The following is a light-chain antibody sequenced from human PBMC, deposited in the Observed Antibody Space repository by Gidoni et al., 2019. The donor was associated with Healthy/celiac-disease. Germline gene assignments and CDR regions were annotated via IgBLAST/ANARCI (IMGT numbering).Light chain of an antibody. CDR1: QSISSW. V-gene: IGKV1-5*03. J-gene: IGKJ1*01. CDR3: QQYNSYSRT. Sequence: DIHLTHSPSTLSASVGDRVTITCRASQSISSWLAWYQQKPGKAPKLLIYKASSLESGVPSRCSGSGSGTEFTRTISSLQPDDFATYYCQQYNSYSRTFGQGTKVEIK. CDR2: KAS.